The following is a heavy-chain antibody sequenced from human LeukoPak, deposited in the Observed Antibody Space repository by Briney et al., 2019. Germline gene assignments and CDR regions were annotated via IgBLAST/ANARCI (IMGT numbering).Heavy chain of an antibody. CDR1: GGSISSHY. D-gene: IGHD4-23*01. V-gene: IGHV4-59*11. Sequence: SETLSLTCTVSGGSISSHYWSWIRQPPGKGLEWIGYIYYSGSTNYNPSLKSRVTISVDTSKNQFSLKLSSVTAADTAVYYCARTRAYGGRPDYWGQGTLVTVSS. CDR3: ARTRAYGGRPDY. CDR2: IYYSGST. J-gene: IGHJ4*02.